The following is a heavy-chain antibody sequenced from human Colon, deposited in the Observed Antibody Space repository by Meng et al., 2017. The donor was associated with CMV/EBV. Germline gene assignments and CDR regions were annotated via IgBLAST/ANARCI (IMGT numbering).Heavy chain of an antibody. J-gene: IGHJ3*01. CDR1: GFTFKTYA. D-gene: IGHD3-3*01. CDR2: ISGTGDTS. CDR3: ARKFGRMTVFGVAKGKDPLDF. Sequence: GGSLRLSCTVSGFTFKTYAMSWVRQAPGKGLEWVSTISGTGDTSHHADSVKGRFIISRDNSQNTLYLQMNSLRAEDTALYYCARKFGRMTVFGVAKGKDPLDFWGRGTMVTVSS. V-gene: IGHV3-23*01.